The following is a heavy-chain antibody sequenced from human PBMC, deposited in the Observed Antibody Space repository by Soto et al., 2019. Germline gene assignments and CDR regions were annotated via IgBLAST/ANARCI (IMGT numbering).Heavy chain of an antibody. CDR1: GGTFSSNS. CDR2: VIPMLNTA. V-gene: IGHV1-69*14. J-gene: IGHJ4*02. D-gene: IGHD2-21*01. CDR3: ARDRGLFGHDN. Sequence: QVQLVQSGAEVKKPGSSVKVSCKASGGTFSSNSISWVRQAPGQGLEWMGGVIPMLNTAQYARKFQGRVTITADKSTNTSHMELRSLTSEDTAVYYCARDRGLFGHDNWGLGTRVTVAS.